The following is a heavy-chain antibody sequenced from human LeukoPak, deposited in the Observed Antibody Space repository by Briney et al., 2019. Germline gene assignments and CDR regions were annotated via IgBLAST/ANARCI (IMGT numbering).Heavy chain of an antibody. CDR3: ARGLGYCSSTSCAEYYYYGMDV. Sequence: PSGTLSLTCAVYGGSFSGYYWSWIRQPPGKGLEWIGEINHSGSTNYNPSLKSRVTISVDTSKNQFSLKLSSVTAADTAVYYCARGLGYCSSTSCAEYYYYGMDVWGQGTTVTVSS. CDR2: INHSGST. D-gene: IGHD2-2*01. J-gene: IGHJ6*02. V-gene: IGHV4-34*01. CDR1: GGSFSGYY.